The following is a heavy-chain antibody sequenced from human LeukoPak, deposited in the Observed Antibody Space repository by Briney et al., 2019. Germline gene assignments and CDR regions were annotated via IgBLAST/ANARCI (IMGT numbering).Heavy chain of an antibody. V-gene: IGHV4-34*01. CDR1: GGSFSGYY. D-gene: IGHD3-10*01. CDR3: ARHDYYGSGTINWFDP. J-gene: IGHJ5*02. Sequence: SETLSLTCAVYGGSFSGYYWSWIRQPPGKGLEWIGEINHSGSTNYNPSLKSRGTISIDMARNQFSLKLSSVTAADTAVYYCARHDYYGSGTINWFDPWGQGTLVTVSS. CDR2: INHSGST.